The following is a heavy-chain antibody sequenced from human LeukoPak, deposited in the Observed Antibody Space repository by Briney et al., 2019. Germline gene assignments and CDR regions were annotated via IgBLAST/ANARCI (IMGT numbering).Heavy chain of an antibody. V-gene: IGHV4-4*07. Sequence: SETLSLTCTVSGGSISSYYWSWIRQPAGKGVEWIGRIYTSGSTNYNPSLKSRVTMSVDTSKNQFSLKLSSVTAADTAVYYCAREQYSSSWFGGMDVWGQGTTVTVSS. CDR3: AREQYSSSWFGGMDV. D-gene: IGHD6-13*01. CDR2: IYTSGST. J-gene: IGHJ6*02. CDR1: GGSISSYY.